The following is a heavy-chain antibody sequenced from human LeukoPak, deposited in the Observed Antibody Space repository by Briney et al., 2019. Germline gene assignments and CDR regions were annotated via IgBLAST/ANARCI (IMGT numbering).Heavy chain of an antibody. V-gene: IGHV4-34*01. CDR3: ARGRNFWSGYPRQSYYYYMDV. CDR1: GGSFSGYY. J-gene: IGHJ6*03. CDR2: INNSGST. D-gene: IGHD3-3*01. Sequence: SETLSLTCAVYGGSFSGYYWSWIRQPPGKGLEWIGEINNSGSTNYNPSLKSRVTISVDTSKNQFSLKLSSVTAADTAVYYCARGRNFWSGYPRQSYYYYMDVWGKGTTVTVSS.